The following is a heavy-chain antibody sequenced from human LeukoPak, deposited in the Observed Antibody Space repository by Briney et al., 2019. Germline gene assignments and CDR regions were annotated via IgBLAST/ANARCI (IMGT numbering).Heavy chain of an antibody. CDR2: MNPNSGNT. V-gene: IGHV1-8*02. CDR1: GGTFSSYV. J-gene: IGHJ3*02. CDR3: ARGNGLGDDAFDI. D-gene: IGHD2-8*01. Sequence: GASVKVSCKASGGTFSSYVISWVRQATGQGLEWMGWMNPNSGNTGYAQKFQGRVTMTRNTSISTAYMELSSLRSEDTAVYYCARGNGLGDDAFDIWGQGTMVTVSS.